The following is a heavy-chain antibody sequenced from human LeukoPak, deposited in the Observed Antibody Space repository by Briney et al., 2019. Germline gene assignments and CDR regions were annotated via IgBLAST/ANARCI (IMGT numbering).Heavy chain of an antibody. J-gene: IGHJ4*02. CDR1: GFTFSSSW. CDR3: ARDSYSSGVDY. D-gene: IGHD6-19*01. V-gene: IGHV3-7*01. Sequence: PGGSLRLSCAASGFTFSSSWMSWVRQPPGKGLEWVATIKQDGSEKYYVDSVKGRFTISRDNAKNSLYLQMNSLRAEDTAVYFCARDSYSSGVDYWGQGTLVTASS. CDR2: IKQDGSEK.